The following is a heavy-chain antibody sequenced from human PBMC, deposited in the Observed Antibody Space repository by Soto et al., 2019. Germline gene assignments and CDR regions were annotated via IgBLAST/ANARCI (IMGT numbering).Heavy chain of an antibody. CDR1: GYTFTSYG. D-gene: IGHD2-15*01. Sequence: SVKVSCKASGYTFTSYGISWVRQAPGQGLEWMGWISAYNGNTNYAQKLQGRVTMTTDTSTSTAYMELRSLRSDDTAVHYCAVVAATNYYYGMDVWGQGTTVTVSS. CDR3: AVVAATNYYYGMDV. V-gene: IGHV1-18*01. CDR2: ISAYNGNT. J-gene: IGHJ6*02.